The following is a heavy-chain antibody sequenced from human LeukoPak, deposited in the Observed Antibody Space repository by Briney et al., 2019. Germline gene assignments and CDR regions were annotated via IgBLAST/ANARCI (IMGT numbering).Heavy chain of an antibody. V-gene: IGHV4-34*01. J-gene: IGHJ6*02. Sequence: SETLSLTCAVYGGSFSGYYWSWIRQPPGKGLEWIGEINHSGSTNYNPSLKSRVTISVDTSKNQFSLKLSSVTAADTAVYYCARARGYSYGGRYYYYYYGVDVWGQGTTVTVSS. CDR3: ARARGYSYGGRYYYYYYGVDV. CDR1: GGSFSGYY. CDR2: INHSGST. D-gene: IGHD5-18*01.